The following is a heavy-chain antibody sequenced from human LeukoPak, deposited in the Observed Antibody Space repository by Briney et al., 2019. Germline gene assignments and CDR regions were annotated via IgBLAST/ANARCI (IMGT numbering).Heavy chain of an antibody. Sequence: SETLSLTCAVYGGSFSGYYWSWIRQPPGKGLEWMGEIIHSGSTNYNPSLKSRVTISVDTSNDQFALKVSSVTAADKAVYYCARGSYGDYDMVYYFDYWGQGTLVTVSS. CDR1: GGSFSGYY. D-gene: IGHD4-17*01. V-gene: IGHV4-34*12. CDR2: IIHSGST. J-gene: IGHJ4*02. CDR3: ARGSYGDYDMVYYFDY.